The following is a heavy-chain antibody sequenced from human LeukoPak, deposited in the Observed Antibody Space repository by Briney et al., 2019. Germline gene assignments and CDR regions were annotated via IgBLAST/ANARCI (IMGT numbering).Heavy chain of an antibody. CDR1: GFTFSSYS. Sequence: GGPLRLSCAASGFTFSSYSMNWLPHAPGKALEGVSSIISSRSYIYYADSVKGPFTISRDNAKNSLYLQMNSLRAEDTAVYYCARQYCTNGVFYLDYWGQGTLVTVSS. CDR3: ARQYCTNGVFYLDY. V-gene: IGHV3-21*01. J-gene: IGHJ4*02. D-gene: IGHD2-8*01. CDR2: IISSRSYI.